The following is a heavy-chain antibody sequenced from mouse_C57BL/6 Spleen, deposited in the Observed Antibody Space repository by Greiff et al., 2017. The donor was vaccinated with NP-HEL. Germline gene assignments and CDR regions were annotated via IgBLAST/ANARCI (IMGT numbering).Heavy chain of an antibody. CDR1: GYSFPGYY. Sequence: VQLQQSGPELVKPGASVKISCTASGYSFPGYYMNWVKQSPEKSLEWIGAINPSTGGTTYNQKFKAKATLTVDKSSSTAYMQLKSLTSEDSAVYYCARRKDYAMDYWGQGTSVTVSS. D-gene: IGHD1-3*01. V-gene: IGHV1-42*01. CDR3: ARRKDYAMDY. CDR2: INPSTGGT. J-gene: IGHJ4*01.